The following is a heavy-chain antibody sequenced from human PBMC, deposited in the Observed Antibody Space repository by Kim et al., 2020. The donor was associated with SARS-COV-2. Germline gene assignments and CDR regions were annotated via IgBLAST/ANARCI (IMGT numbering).Heavy chain of an antibody. CDR2: IYYTGSS. V-gene: IGHV4-30-4*01. D-gene: IGHD2-21*02. CDR3: ARGPPIGGGDCYSH. CDR1: GGSISSGDYY. J-gene: IGHJ4*02. Sequence: SETLSLTCTVSGGSISSGDYYRSWIRQPPGKGLEWIGYIYYTGSSHYNPSLNSRVTISIDTSKNQFSLKLSSVTAADTAVYYCARGPPIGGGDCYSHWGQGTLVTVSS.